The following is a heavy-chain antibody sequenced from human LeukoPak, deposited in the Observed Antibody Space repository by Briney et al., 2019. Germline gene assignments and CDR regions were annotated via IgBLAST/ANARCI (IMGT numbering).Heavy chain of an antibody. CDR3: ARARRSSGWYYFDF. CDR2: IYYSGST. CDR1: GGSISSGGYY. V-gene: IGHV4-39*01. Sequence: SETLSLTCTVSGGSISSGGYYWGWIRQPPGEGLEWVGSIYYSGSTYFNPSPKSRVTISVDTSKNQFSLKLSSMTAADTGVYYCARARRSSGWYYFDFWGQGTLVTVSS. D-gene: IGHD6-19*01. J-gene: IGHJ4*02.